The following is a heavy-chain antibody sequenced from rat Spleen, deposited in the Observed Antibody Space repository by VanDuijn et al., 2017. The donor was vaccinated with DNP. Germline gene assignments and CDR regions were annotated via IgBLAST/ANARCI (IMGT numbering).Heavy chain of an antibody. CDR2: ITTGGGGT. Sequence: EVQLVESGGGLVQPGRSLKLSCAASGFTFSNYYMAWVRQAPTKGLEWVAYITTGGGGTYYRDSVKGRFTISRDNAKSTLYLQMDSLRSEDTATYYCARHRTIMPYYYAMDAWVQGASVTVSS. D-gene: IGHD3-8*01. V-gene: IGHV5-25*01. J-gene: IGHJ4*01. CDR3: ARHRTIMPYYYAMDA. CDR1: GFTFSNYY.